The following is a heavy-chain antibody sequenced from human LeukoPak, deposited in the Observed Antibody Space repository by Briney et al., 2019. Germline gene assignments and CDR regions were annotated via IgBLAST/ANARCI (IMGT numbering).Heavy chain of an antibody. Sequence: PSETLSLTCTVSGGSISSYYWSWIRQPAGKGLEWIGRIYTSGSTNYNPSLKSRVTISVDTSKNQFSLKLSSVTAADTAVYYCARVPIAAAGRNWFDPWGQGTLVTVSS. D-gene: IGHD6-13*01. CDR1: GGSISSYY. CDR3: ARVPIAAAGRNWFDP. V-gene: IGHV4-4*07. CDR2: IYTSGST. J-gene: IGHJ5*02.